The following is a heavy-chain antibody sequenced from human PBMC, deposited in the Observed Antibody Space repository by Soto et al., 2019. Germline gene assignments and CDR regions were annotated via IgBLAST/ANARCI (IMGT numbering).Heavy chain of an antibody. J-gene: IGHJ4*02. CDR3: ARVKSGAAFAY. V-gene: IGHV4-59*01. Sequence: PSETLSLTCPFSGYSITTSYWSWIRQSPGKGLEWIGYIYYSGSTNYNPSLNSRVTISVNTSKKHFSLKLTSVTAADTAVYYCARVKSGAAFAYWGQGTLVTVSS. D-gene: IGHD1-26*01. CDR2: IYYSGST. CDR1: GYSITTSY.